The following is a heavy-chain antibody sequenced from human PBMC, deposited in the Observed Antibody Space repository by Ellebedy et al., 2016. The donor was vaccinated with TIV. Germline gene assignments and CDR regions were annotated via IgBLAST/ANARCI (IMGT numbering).Heavy chain of an antibody. J-gene: IGHJ2*01. Sequence: GGSLRLSCTASGFIFRNYWMHWVRQAPGRGLEWVANIKGDGSEKYYVDSVKGRFTISRDNSKNTLYLQMNSLRAEDTAVYYCARGGYSGSSHWYFDLWGRGTLVTVSS. CDR1: GFIFRNYW. CDR2: IKGDGSEK. D-gene: IGHD1-26*01. V-gene: IGHV3-7*01. CDR3: ARGGYSGSSHWYFDL.